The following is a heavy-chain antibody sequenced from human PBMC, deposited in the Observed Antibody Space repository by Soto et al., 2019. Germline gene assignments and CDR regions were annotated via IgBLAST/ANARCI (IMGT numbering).Heavy chain of an antibody. D-gene: IGHD3-22*01. CDR1: GFTFSRYS. Sequence: PGGSLRLSCAASGFTFSRYSMNWVRQAPGKGLECISYISSSSTVYYADSVEGRFTVSRDNAKNSLYLQMNSLRGEDTAIYYCASDEGYDGSSNYTFRGQGTLVTVSS. CDR3: ASDEGYDGSSNYTF. V-gene: IGHV3-48*01. J-gene: IGHJ4*02. CDR2: ISSSSTV.